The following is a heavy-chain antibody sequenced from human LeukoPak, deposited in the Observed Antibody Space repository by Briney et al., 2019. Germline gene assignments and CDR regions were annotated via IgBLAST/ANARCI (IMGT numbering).Heavy chain of an antibody. V-gene: IGHV6-1*01. CDR1: GDSVSSVTAA. D-gene: IGHD6-19*01. CDR2: TYYRSKWYT. CDR3: ARQYSSGWSYYYGLDV. J-gene: IGHJ6*02. Sequence: SQTLSLTCAISGDSVSSVTAAWNWIRQSPSRGLEWLGRTYYRSKWYTDYTVSVKSRITINPDTSKNQFSLQLNSVTPEDTAVYYCARQYSSGWSYYYGLDVWGQGTTVTVS.